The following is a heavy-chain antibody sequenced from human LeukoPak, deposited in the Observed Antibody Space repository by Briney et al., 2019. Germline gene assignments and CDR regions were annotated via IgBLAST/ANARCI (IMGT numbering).Heavy chain of an antibody. CDR1: GGSISSYY. Sequence: SETLSLTCTVSGGSISSYYWSWIRQPPGKGLEWIGYIYHSGSTYYNPSLKSRVTISVDTSKNQFSLKLSSVTAADTAVYYCARAGVTPYWYFDLWGRGTLVTVSS. V-gene: IGHV4-4*09. CDR3: ARAGVTPYWYFDL. D-gene: IGHD2-21*02. J-gene: IGHJ2*01. CDR2: IYHSGST.